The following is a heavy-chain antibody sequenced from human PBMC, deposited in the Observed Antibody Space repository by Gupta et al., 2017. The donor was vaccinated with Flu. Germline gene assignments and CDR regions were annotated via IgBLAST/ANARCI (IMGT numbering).Heavy chain of an antibody. V-gene: IGHV3-48*01. CDR2: ISSSSSTI. J-gene: IGHJ3*02. Sequence: EVQLVESGGGLVQPGGSLRLSCAASGFTFSSYSMNWVRQAPGKGLEWVSYISSSSSTIYYADSVKCRFTISRDNAKNSLYLQMNSLRAEDTAVYYCARDMTAYCGGDCYDDAFDIWGQGTMVTVSS. CDR1: GFTFSSYS. CDR3: ARDMTAYCGGDCYDDAFDI. D-gene: IGHD2-21*02.